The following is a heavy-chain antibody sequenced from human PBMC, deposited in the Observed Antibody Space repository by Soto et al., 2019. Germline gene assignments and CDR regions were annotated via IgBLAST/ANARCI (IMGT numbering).Heavy chain of an antibody. CDR1: GGTFSSYA. D-gene: IGHD2-21*02. CDR3: AREGVVTPDVDH. Sequence: ASVKVSCKASGGTFSSYAISWVRQAPGQGLEWMGGIIPIFGTANYAQKFQGRVTITADESTSTAYMELSSLRSEDTAVYYCAREGVVTPDVDHWGQGTLVTVSS. V-gene: IGHV1-69*13. J-gene: IGHJ4*02. CDR2: IIPIFGTA.